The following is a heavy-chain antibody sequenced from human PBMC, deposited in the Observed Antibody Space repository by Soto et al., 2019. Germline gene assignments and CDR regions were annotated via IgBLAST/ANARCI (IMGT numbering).Heavy chain of an antibody. CDR3: ARHCTNIGSYIDGWFDP. D-gene: IGHD1-26*01. Sequence: QLQLQESGPGLVKPSETLSLTCTVSGGSISSSSYYWGWIRQPPGKGLEWIGSIYYSGSTYYNPSLKSRVTISVDTSKNQFSLKLSSVTAADTAVYYCARHCTNIGSYIDGWFDPWGQGTLVTVSS. V-gene: IGHV4-39*01. CDR2: IYYSGST. J-gene: IGHJ5*02. CDR1: GGSISSSSYY.